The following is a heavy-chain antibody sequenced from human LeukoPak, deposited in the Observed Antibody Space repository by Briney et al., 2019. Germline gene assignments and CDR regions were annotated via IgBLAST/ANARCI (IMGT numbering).Heavy chain of an antibody. Sequence: TGESLKISCKGSGYSFTSYWIGWVRQMPGKGLEWVGIIYPGDSDTRYSPSFQGQVTISADKSISTAYLQWSSLKASDTAMYYCARLRGSGYCSSTSCYNWLDPWGQGTLVTVSS. J-gene: IGHJ5*02. CDR3: ARLRGSGYCSSTSCYNWLDP. CDR2: IYPGDSDT. V-gene: IGHV5-51*01. CDR1: GYSFTSYW. D-gene: IGHD2-2*01.